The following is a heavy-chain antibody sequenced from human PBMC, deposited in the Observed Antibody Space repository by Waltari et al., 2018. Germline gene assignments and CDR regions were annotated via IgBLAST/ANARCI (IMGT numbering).Heavy chain of an antibody. CDR1: GFTFSSYA. J-gene: IGHJ4*02. V-gene: IGHV3-23*03. CDR3: AKRRFEDYYDSSGYDD. CDR2: IYSGGST. Sequence: EVQLLESGGGLVQPGGSLRLSCAASGFTFSSYAMSWVRQAPGKGLEWVSVIYSGGSTYDADSVKGRFTISRDNSKNTLYLQMNSLRAEDTAVYYCAKRRFEDYYDSSGYDDWGQGTLVTVSS. D-gene: IGHD3-22*01.